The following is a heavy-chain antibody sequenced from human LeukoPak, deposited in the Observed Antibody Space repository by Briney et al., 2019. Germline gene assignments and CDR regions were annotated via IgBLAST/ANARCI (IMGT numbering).Heavy chain of an antibody. V-gene: IGHV3-7*01. Sequence: GGSLRLSCVASGFTFSNYWMSWVRQAPGKGLEWVSNIQKDGSEKHYAASVEGRFTISRDNSENSLFLQLNSLRVGDTAVYYCVSMWDSSGCFGYWGQGALVTVSS. CDR1: GFTFSNYW. J-gene: IGHJ4*02. D-gene: IGHD3-22*01. CDR3: VSMWDSSGCFGY. CDR2: IQKDGSEK.